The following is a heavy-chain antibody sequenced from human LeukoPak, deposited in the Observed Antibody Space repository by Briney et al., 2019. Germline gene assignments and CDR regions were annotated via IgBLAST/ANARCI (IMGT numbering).Heavy chain of an antibody. D-gene: IGHD3-10*01. Sequence: GGPLRLSCAASGFTFDDYAMHWVRQAPGKGLEWVSGISWNSGSIGYADSVKGRFTISRDNAKNSLYLQMNSLRAEDTAVYYCARDLYYYGSGSFGKYYYYGMDVWGQGTTVTVSS. CDR3: ARDLYYYGSGSFGKYYYYGMDV. J-gene: IGHJ6*02. V-gene: IGHV3-9*01. CDR2: ISWNSGSI. CDR1: GFTFDDYA.